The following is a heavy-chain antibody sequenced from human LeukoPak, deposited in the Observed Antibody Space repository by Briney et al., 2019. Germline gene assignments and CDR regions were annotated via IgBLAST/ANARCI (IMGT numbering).Heavy chain of an antibody. J-gene: IGHJ5*02. V-gene: IGHV3-7*03. Sequence: GGSLRLSCAASGFTFSSYAMSWVRQAPGKGLEWVANIKQDGSEKYYVDSVKGRFTISRDNAKNSLYLQMNSLRAEGTAVYYCARVVWFGENWFDPWGQGTLVTVSS. D-gene: IGHD3-10*01. CDR3: ARVVWFGENWFDP. CDR1: GFTFSSYA. CDR2: IKQDGSEK.